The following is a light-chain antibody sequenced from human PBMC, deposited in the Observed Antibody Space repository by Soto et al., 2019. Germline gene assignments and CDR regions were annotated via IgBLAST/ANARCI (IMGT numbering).Light chain of an antibody. CDR1: QGISSY. V-gene: IGKV1-9*01. CDR2: AAS. CDR3: LQVNSYPLT. J-gene: IGKJ4*01. Sequence: DIQLTQSPSFLSASVGGRVTITCRANQGISSYLAWYQQKPGRAPKLLIYAASTLQSGVPSRFSVSGFGTEFTLTISSLQPEDFATYYCLQVNSYPLTFGGGTKVEIK.